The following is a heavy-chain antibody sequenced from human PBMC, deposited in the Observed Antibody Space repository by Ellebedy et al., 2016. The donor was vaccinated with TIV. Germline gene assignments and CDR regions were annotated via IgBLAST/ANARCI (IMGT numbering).Heavy chain of an antibody. CDR1: GYTFTSFG. CDR3: ARVSVDVVIGYHYFYMDI. D-gene: IGHD6-6*01. CDR2: ISAYNGGI. Sequence: ASVKVSXXASGYTFTSFGLSWVRQAPGQGLEWMGWISAYNGGINYAQNFQGRVAMTTDTATSTVYVDLRSLRSDDTAVYYCARVSVDVVIGYHYFYMDIWGKGTTVTVSS. J-gene: IGHJ6*03. V-gene: IGHV1-18*01.